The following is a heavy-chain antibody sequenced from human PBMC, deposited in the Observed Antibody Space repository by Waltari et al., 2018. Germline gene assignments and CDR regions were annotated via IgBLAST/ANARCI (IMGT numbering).Heavy chain of an antibody. Sequence: EVQLVESGGGLVQPGGSLRLSCAVSVFPFSTYWMTWVRQASGRGLEWVANINYDGSEKNYVDSVKGRFTISRDNARNSLYLQMNSLRAEDTAVYYCATYRWLGYWGQGTLVTVSS. J-gene: IGHJ4*02. CDR1: VFPFSTYW. D-gene: IGHD3-10*01. V-gene: IGHV3-7*03. CDR3: ATYRWLGY. CDR2: INYDGSEK.